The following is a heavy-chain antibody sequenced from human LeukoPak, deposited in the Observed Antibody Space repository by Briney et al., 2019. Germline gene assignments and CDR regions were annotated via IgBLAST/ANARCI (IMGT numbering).Heavy chain of an antibody. V-gene: IGHV2-26*01. Sequence: ESGSVLVKPTETLTLTCTVSGFSLSNARMGVSWIRQPPGKALEWLAHIFSNDEKSYSTSLKSRLTISKDTSKSQVVLTMTNMDPVDTATYYCARIRTMRDCSGGSCYYGYNWFDPWGQGTLVTVSS. CDR1: GFSLSNARMG. CDR3: ARIRTMRDCSGGSCYYGYNWFDP. CDR2: IFSNDEK. D-gene: IGHD2-15*01. J-gene: IGHJ5*02.